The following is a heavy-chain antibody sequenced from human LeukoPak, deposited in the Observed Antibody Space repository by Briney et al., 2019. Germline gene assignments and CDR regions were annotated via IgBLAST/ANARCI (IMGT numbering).Heavy chain of an antibody. CDR1: GFTFISYA. Sequence: PGGSLRLSCAASGFTFISYAMGWVRQAPGKGLEWVSVISGSRNSTYYADSVMGRFTISRDNSKNTLYLQMNSLRAEDTAVYYCAKRQSRAVAGTWDDYWGQGTLVTVSS. D-gene: IGHD6-19*01. V-gene: IGHV3-23*01. J-gene: IGHJ4*02. CDR2: ISGSRNST. CDR3: AKRQSRAVAGTWDDY.